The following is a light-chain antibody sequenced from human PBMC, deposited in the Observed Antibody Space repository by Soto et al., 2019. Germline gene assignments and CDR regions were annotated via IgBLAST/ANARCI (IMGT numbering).Light chain of an antibody. CDR2: GAF. J-gene: IGKJ4*01. Sequence: EIVMTQSPVTLSVSPGETATLSCRASQSVSFHLAWYQQKPGQGPRLLIYGAFTRATGIPARFSGSGSGTDFTLTISSLQSEDFALYYWQQYKNWPPLTFGGGTKVEIK. CDR3: QQYKNWPPLT. CDR1: QSVSFH. V-gene: IGKV3-15*01.